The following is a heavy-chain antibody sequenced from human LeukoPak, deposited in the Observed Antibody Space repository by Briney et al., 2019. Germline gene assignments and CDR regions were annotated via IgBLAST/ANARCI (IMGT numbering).Heavy chain of an antibody. J-gene: IGHJ4*02. CDR3: ARDSERWELRACFDY. CDR1: GGSIDSYY. CDR2: IYTSGST. Sequence: PSETLSLTCTVSGGSIDSYYWSWIRQPAGKGLEWIGRIYTSGSTNYNPSLKSRVTMSVDTSKNQFSLKLSSVTAADTAVYYCARDSERWELRACFDYWGQGTLVTVSS. D-gene: IGHD1-26*01. V-gene: IGHV4-4*07.